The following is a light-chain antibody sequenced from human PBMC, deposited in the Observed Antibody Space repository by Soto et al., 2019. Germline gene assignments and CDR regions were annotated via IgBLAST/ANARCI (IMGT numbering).Light chain of an antibody. CDR3: QHYNSYSEA. V-gene: IGKV1-5*03. J-gene: IGKJ1*01. CDR2: KAS. Sequence: DIQMTQSPSSLSASVVDRFTITSVASQTISSWLAWYQQKPGKAPKLLIYKASTLKSGVPSRFSGSGSGTEFTLTISSLQPDDFATYYCQHYNSYSEAFGQGTKVDIK. CDR1: QTISSW.